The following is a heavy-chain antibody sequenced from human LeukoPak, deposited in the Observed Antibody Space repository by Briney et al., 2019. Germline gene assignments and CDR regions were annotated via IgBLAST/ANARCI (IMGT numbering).Heavy chain of an antibody. D-gene: IGHD5-18*01. Sequence: SETLSLTCTVSGGSISSYYWSWIRQPPGKGLEWIGYIYYSGSTNYNPSLKSRVTISVDTSKNQFSLKLSSVTAADTAVYYCARDKDPWGYSYGRFDLWGGGTLVTVSS. J-gene: IGHJ2*01. V-gene: IGHV4-59*01. CDR1: GGSISSYY. CDR3: ARDKDPWGYSYGRFDL. CDR2: IYYSGST.